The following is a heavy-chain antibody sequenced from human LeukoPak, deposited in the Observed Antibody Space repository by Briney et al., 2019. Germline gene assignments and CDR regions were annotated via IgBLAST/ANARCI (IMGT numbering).Heavy chain of an antibody. CDR1: GYSFTSYW. CDR3: ARSNSYGFNAFDI. D-gene: IGHD5-18*01. V-gene: IGHV5-51*01. CDR2: IYPGDSDT. Sequence: RGESLKVSCKGSGYSFTSYWIGWVRQMPGKGLEWMGIIYPGDSDTRYSPSFQGQVTISADKSISTAYLQWSSLKASDTAMYYCARSNSYGFNAFDIWGQGTMVTVSS. J-gene: IGHJ3*02.